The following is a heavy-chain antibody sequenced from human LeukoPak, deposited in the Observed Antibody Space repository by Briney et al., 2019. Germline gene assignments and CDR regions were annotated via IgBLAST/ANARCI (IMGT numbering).Heavy chain of an antibody. CDR2: IYYSVST. D-gene: IGHD3-16*02. V-gene: IGHV4-59*01. J-gene: IGHJ4*02. CDR1: VGSISSYY. Sequence: SETLSLTCTVSVGSISSYYWSWIRQPPGKGLECVGYIYYSVSTNYNPSLKSRVTISVDKSKNQFSLKLSTVTAAATAVYYCVGSPYVWGSYRYDYWGQGTLVTVSS. CDR3: VGSPYVWGSYRYDY.